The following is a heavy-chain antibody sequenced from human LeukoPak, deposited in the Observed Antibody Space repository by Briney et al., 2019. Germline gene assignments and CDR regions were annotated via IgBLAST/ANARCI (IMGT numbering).Heavy chain of an antibody. CDR3: ARVGDYEGQSFDP. D-gene: IGHD4-17*01. Sequence: SETLSLTCTVSGGSISSYYWSWIRRPAGKGLEWIGRIYTSGSTNYNPSLKSRVTMSVDTSKNQFSLKLSSVTAADTAVYYCARVGDYEGQSFDPWGQGTLVTVSS. J-gene: IGHJ5*02. CDR2: IYTSGST. V-gene: IGHV4-4*07. CDR1: GGSISSYY.